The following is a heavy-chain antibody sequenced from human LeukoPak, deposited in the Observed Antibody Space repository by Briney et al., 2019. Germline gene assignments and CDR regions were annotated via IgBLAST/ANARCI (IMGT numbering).Heavy chain of an antibody. Sequence: PGGSLRLSCAASGFTFSSYSMNWVRQAPGKGLEWVSSISSSSSYIYYADSVKGRFTISRDNAKNSLYLQMNSLRAEDTAVYYCARGVRGGSCFDYWGQGTLVTVSS. CDR1: GFTFSSYS. D-gene: IGHD2-15*01. J-gene: IGHJ4*02. CDR2: ISSSSSYI. V-gene: IGHV3-21*01. CDR3: ARGVRGGSCFDY.